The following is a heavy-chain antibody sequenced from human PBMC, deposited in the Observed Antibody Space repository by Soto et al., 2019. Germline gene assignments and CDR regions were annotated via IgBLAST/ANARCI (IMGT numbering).Heavy chain of an antibody. CDR2: IYHSGYT. CDR1: GGCISSGGYS. D-gene: IGHD1-1*01. V-gene: IGHV4-30-2*01. CDR3: ARDQLEGNWFDP. Sequence: QLQLQESGSGLVKPSQTLSLTCAVSGGCISSGGYSWNWIRQLPGKGLEWIGYIYHSGYTLYNPSLKSRVTISVDKSKNQFSLKLSSVTAADTAVYYCARDQLEGNWFDPWGQGTLVTVSS. J-gene: IGHJ5*02.